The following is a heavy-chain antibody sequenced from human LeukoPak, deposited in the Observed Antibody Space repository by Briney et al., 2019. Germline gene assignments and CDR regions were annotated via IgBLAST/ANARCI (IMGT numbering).Heavy chain of an antibody. CDR2: IYSDGGT. Sequence: GSLRLSCAASGFTVSAKYMSWVRQGPGKGLDRISSIYSDGGTNYADSVKGRFTISRDNSKNTLYLQMNSLRPEDTAVYYCARDGGFGGPGGDNWFDSWGQGALVTVSS. CDR1: GFTVSAKY. CDR3: ARDGGFGGPGGDNWFDS. V-gene: IGHV3-66*02. D-gene: IGHD3-16*01. J-gene: IGHJ5*01.